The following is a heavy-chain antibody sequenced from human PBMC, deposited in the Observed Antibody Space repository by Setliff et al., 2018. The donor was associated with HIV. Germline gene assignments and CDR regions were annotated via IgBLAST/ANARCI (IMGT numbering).Heavy chain of an antibody. J-gene: IGHJ6*03. CDR1: GESFTDYF. V-gene: IGHV4-34*01. CDR3: ARLRLLYYYYYMDV. CDR2: INHSGST. Sequence: SETLSLTCAVYGESFTDYFWTWIRQSPGKGLEWLGEINHSGSTNQNPSLKSRFIVSVDTSKNQFSLRLTSVTAADTAVYYCARLRLLYYYYYMDVWGKGTTVTVSS.